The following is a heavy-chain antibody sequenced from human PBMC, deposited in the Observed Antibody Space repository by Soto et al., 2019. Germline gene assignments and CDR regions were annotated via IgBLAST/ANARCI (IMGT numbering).Heavy chain of an antibody. Sequence: WGSLRLSCAASGFTFSSYGMHWVRQAPGKGLEWVAVISYDGSNKYYADSVKGRFTISRDNSKNTLYLQMNSLRAEDTAVYYCATSRTFDYWGQGTLVTVSS. D-gene: IGHD6-13*01. J-gene: IGHJ4*02. CDR3: ATSRTFDY. V-gene: IGHV3-30*03. CDR1: GFTFSSYG. CDR2: ISYDGSNK.